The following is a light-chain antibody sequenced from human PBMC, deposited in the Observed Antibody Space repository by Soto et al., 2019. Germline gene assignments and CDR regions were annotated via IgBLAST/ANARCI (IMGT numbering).Light chain of an antibody. CDR1: SPNLGAGSD. V-gene: IGLV1-40*01. J-gene: IGLJ2*01. CDR2: GNS. CDR3: QSYDSSLSVV. Sequence: QSVLTQPPSVSGAPGQRVTISCTGTSPNLGAGSDVPWYQQLPGTAPKLLIYGNSNRPSGVPDRFSGSKSGTSASLAITGLQAEDEADYYCQSYDSSLSVVFGGGTQLTVL.